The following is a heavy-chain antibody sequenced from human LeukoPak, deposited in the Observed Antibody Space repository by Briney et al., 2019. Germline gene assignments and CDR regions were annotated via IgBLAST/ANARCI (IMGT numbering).Heavy chain of an antibody. J-gene: IGHJ6*03. Sequence: SETLSLTCTVSGGSISNNSDYWGWIRQPPGKGLEWIGYIYHSGSTYYNPSLKSRVTISVDRSKNQFSLKLSSVTAADTAVYYCASQSTYEFYDFWSGPRLYYYYMDVWGKGTTVTVSS. V-gene: IGHV4-30-2*01. CDR1: GGSISNNSDY. CDR3: ASQSTYEFYDFWSGPRLYYYYMDV. D-gene: IGHD3-3*01. CDR2: IYHSGST.